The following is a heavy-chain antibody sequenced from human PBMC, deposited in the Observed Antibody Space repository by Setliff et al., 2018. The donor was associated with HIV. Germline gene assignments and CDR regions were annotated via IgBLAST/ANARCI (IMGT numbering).Heavy chain of an antibody. CDR1: GGSISSSNW. V-gene: IGHV4-4*02. D-gene: IGHD3-22*01. CDR2: IYYTGNT. Sequence: PSETLSLTCAVPGGSISSSNWWSWVRQPPGKGLEWIGEIYYTGNTNYNPSLKSRVSISVDKSKNQFSLKLNSVTAADTAMYYCARRGDSSGYYDAFDVWGQGTKVTVSS. J-gene: IGHJ3*01. CDR3: ARRGDSSGYYDAFDV.